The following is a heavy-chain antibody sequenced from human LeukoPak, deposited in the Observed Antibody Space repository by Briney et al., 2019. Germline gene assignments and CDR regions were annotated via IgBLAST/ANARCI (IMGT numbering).Heavy chain of an antibody. CDR3: TRDYRGTFDY. CDR1: GFTYSSYW. J-gene: IGHJ4*02. V-gene: IGHV3-7*03. Sequence: GRSLRLSCVASGFTYSSYWMSWVRQAPGKGLEWVANIKQDGSEKNYVDSVKGRFTISRDNAKNSLYLQMNSLRAEDTAVYYCTRDYRGTFDYWGQGTLVTVSS. CDR2: IKQDGSEK. D-gene: IGHD1-26*01.